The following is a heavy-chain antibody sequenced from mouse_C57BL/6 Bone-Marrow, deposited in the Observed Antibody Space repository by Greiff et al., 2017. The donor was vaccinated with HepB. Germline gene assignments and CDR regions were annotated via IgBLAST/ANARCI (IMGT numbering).Heavy chain of an antibody. V-gene: IGHV5-17*01. J-gene: IGHJ3*01. CDR1: GFTFSDYG. CDR2: ISSGSSTI. Sequence: EVKLMESGGGLVKPGGSLKLSCAASGFTFSDYGMHWVRQAPEKGLEWVAYISSGSSTIYYADTVKGRFTISRDNAKNTLFLQMTSLRSEDTAMYYCANLGFAYWGQGTLVTVSA. CDR3: ANLGFAY.